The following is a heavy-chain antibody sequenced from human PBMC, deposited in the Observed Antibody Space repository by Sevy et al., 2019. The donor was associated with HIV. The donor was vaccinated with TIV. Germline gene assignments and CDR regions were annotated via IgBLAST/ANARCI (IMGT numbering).Heavy chain of an antibody. J-gene: IGHJ5*02. CDR2: INHSGST. CDR1: GGSFSGYY. CDR3: ARSPPVVVVPGAPSWFDP. Sequence: SETLSLTCAVHGGSFSGYYWSWIRQPPGKGLEWIGEINHSGSTNYNPSLKSRVTISVDTSKKQFSLKLSSVTAADTAVYYCARSPPVVVVPGAPSWFDPWCQGTMVTVSS. V-gene: IGHV4-34*01. D-gene: IGHD2-2*01.